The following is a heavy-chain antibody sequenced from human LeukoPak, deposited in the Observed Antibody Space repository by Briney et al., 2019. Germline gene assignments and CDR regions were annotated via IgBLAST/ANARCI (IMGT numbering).Heavy chain of an antibody. Sequence: SVKVSCKASGGTFSSYAISWVRQAPGQGLEWMGRIIPILGIANYAQKFQGRVTITADKSTSTAYMELSSLRSEDTAVYYCARHDRIAARPHAFDIWGQGTMVTVSS. CDR3: ARHDRIAARPHAFDI. CDR2: IIPILGIA. CDR1: GGTFSSYA. J-gene: IGHJ3*02. D-gene: IGHD6-6*01. V-gene: IGHV1-69*04.